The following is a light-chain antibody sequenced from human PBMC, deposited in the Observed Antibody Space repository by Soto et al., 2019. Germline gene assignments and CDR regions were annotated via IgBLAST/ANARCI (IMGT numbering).Light chain of an antibody. Sequence: EIVMSQSPATLSVSPGERATLSCRASQSVSSNLAWYQQKPGQAPRLLIYDASNRATGIPAKFSGSGSGTDFTLTISSLEPEDFAFYYCQQRTNWPPSITFGQGTRLEI. CDR1: QSVSSN. CDR3: QQRTNWPPSIT. CDR2: DAS. J-gene: IGKJ5*01. V-gene: IGKV3-11*01.